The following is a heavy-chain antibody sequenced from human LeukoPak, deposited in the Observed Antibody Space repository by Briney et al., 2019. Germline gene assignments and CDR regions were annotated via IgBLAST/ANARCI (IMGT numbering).Heavy chain of an antibody. J-gene: IGHJ4*02. CDR1: GGSVSSGSYY. V-gene: IGHV4-61*01. D-gene: IGHD6-13*01. CDR2: IYYSGST. Sequence: PSETLSLTCTVSGGSVSSGSYYWSWIRQPPGKGLEWIGYIYYSGSTNYNPSLKSRVTISVDTSKNQFSLKLSSVTAVDTAVYYCARTGYSSSWYDYWGQGTLVTVSS. CDR3: ARTGYSSSWYDY.